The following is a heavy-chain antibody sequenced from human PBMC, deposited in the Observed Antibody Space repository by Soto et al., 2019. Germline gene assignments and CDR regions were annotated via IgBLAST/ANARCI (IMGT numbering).Heavy chain of an antibody. CDR2: LSYDGSDK. V-gene: IGHV3-30*03. CDR3: ARDLSTGAADYYFDY. CDR1: GFTFNNFA. D-gene: IGHD6-13*01. Sequence: QVQLVGSGGGVVQPGRSLRLSCAASGFTFNNFAMHWVRQAPGKGLEWVAVLSYDGSDKYYADSVKGRFTISRDNSKNTLYLQMNGLRTEDTAVYYCARDLSTGAADYYFDYWGQGALVTVSS. J-gene: IGHJ4*02.